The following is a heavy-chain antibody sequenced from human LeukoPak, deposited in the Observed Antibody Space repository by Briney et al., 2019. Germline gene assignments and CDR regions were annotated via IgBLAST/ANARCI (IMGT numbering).Heavy chain of an antibody. CDR2: INHSGST. CDR3: ARGGAAAAGVAMAADNDY. CDR1: GGSFSGYY. Sequence: SETLSLTCAVYGGSFSGYYWSWIRQPPGKGLEWIGEINHSGSTNYNPSLKSRVTISVDTSKNQISLKLTSVIAADTAVYYCARGGAAAAGVAMAADNDYWGQGTLVTVSS. J-gene: IGHJ4*02. D-gene: IGHD6-13*01. V-gene: IGHV4-34*01.